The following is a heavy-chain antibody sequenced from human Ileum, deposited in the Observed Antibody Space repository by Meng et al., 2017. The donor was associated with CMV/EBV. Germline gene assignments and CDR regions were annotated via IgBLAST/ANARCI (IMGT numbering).Heavy chain of an antibody. CDR1: GFIFSSFG. V-gene: IGHV3-30*02. CDR2: IWNDGRKT. Sequence: GESLKISCAASGFIFSSFGIHWVRQAPGKGLEWVAAIWNDGRKTYYADSVKGRFTISRDNSKNTLYLQMNSLRAEDTAVYYCAKGQGSATYCSSTNCPWGYWGQGTLVTVSS. D-gene: IGHD2-2*01. CDR3: AKGQGSATYCSSTNCPWGY. J-gene: IGHJ4*02.